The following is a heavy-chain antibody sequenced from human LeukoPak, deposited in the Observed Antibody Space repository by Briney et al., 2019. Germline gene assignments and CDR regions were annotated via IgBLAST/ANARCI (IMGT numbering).Heavy chain of an antibody. D-gene: IGHD4-17*01. CDR1: GFTFSGSA. V-gene: IGHV3-73*01. J-gene: IGHJ4*02. CDR3: TRLPYGDYDSPRLVDY. CDR2: IRSKANSYAT. Sequence: GGSLRLSCAASGFTFSGSAIHWVRQASGKGLEWVGRIRSKANSYATAYAASVKGRFTISRDDSKNTANLQMNSLKTEDTAVYYCTRLPYGDYDSPRLVDYWGQGTLVTVSS.